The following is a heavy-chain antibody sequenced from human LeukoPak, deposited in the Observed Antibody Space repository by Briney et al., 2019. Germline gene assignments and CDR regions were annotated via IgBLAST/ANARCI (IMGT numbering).Heavy chain of an antibody. Sequence: GGSLRLSCAASGFTFSTNHMTWVRQAPGKGPEWVSVIYSDGNTYYADSVEGRFTISRDNSKNTLYLQMNSLRAEDTAVYYCVRDLTWGQGTLVTVSS. CDR3: VRDLT. CDR2: IYSDGNT. V-gene: IGHV3-53*01. J-gene: IGHJ5*02. CDR1: GFTFSTNH.